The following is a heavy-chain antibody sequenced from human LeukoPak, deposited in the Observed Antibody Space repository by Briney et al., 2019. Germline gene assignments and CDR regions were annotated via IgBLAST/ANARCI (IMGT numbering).Heavy chain of an antibody. CDR2: ISSSGSTI. CDR1: GFTFSSYA. Sequence: GGSLRLSCAASGFTFSSYAMSWVRQAPGKGLEWVSYISSSGSTIYYADSVKGRFTISRDNAKNSLYLQMNSLRAEDTAVYYCARGDRNYYDSSGYPQDYWGQGTLVTVSS. V-gene: IGHV3-48*04. J-gene: IGHJ4*02. D-gene: IGHD3-22*01. CDR3: ARGDRNYYDSSGYPQDY.